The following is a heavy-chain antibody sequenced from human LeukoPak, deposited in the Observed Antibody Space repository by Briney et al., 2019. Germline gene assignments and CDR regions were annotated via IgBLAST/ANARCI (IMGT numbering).Heavy chain of an antibody. J-gene: IGHJ4*02. V-gene: IGHV3-23*01. CDR3: AKRGVVIRVILVGFHKEAYYFDS. CDR1: GITLSNYD. D-gene: IGHD3-22*01. Sequence: PGGSLRLSCAVSGITLSNYDMTWVRQAPGKGLEWVAGLSGSGGGTNYADSVRGGFTISRDNAKNTLYLQMNSLRAEDTAVYFCAKRGVVIRVILVGFHKEAYYFDSWGQGVLVTVSS. CDR2: LSGSGGGT.